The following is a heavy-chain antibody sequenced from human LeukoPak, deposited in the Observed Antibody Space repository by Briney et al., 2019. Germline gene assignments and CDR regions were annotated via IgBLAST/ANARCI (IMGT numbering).Heavy chain of an antibody. V-gene: IGHV3-74*01. CDR3: ANIGAAVASISGDY. CDR1: GFTFSSYW. Sequence: GGSLRLSCAASGFTFSSYWMHWVRHAPGKGLVWVSRIDNDGSFTTYAGSVKGRFTISRDNAKNTLYLQMNSLRAEDTAVYYCANIGAAVASISGDYWGQGTLVTVSS. D-gene: IGHD6-13*01. J-gene: IGHJ4*02. CDR2: IDNDGSFT.